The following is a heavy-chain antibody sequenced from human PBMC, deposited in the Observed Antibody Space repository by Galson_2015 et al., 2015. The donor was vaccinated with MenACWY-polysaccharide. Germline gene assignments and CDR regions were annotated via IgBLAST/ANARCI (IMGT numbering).Heavy chain of an antibody. J-gene: IGHJ4*02. V-gene: IGHV5-51*01. CDR2: IYPGDSDT. Sequence: QSGAEVKKPGESLKISCTGSGYSFISYWIGWVRQMPGKGLEWMGIIYPGDSDTRYSPSFQGQVTISADKSISTAYLQWRSLKASDTAMYYCARQDSSGYYSIDYWGQGTLVTVSS. CDR3: ARQDSSGYYSIDY. D-gene: IGHD3-22*01. CDR1: GYSFISYW.